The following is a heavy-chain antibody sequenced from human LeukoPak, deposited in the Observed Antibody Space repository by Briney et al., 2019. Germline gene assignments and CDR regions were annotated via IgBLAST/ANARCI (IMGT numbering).Heavy chain of an antibody. V-gene: IGHV1-18*01. Sequence: ASVKVSCKASGYTFTSYGISWVRQAPGQGLEWMGWISAYNGNTNYAQKLQGRVTMTTDTSTSTAYMELRSLRSEDTAVYYCARVYDSSGPDAFDIWGQGTMVTVSS. CDR2: ISAYNGNT. CDR3: ARVYDSSGPDAFDI. J-gene: IGHJ3*02. D-gene: IGHD3-22*01. CDR1: GYTFTSYG.